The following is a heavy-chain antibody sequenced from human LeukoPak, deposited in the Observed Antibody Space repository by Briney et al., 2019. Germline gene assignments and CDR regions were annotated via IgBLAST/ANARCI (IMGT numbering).Heavy chain of an antibody. V-gene: IGHV4-59*01. CDR1: GGSISSYY. D-gene: IGHD6-13*01. CDR2: IYYSGST. CDR3: ASSSWYGRLDY. Sequence: SETLSLTCTVSGGSISSYYWSWNRQPPGKGLEWIGYIYYSGSTNYNPSLKSRVTISVDTSKNQFSLKLSSVTAADTAVYYCASSSWYGRLDYWGQGTLVTVSS. J-gene: IGHJ4*02.